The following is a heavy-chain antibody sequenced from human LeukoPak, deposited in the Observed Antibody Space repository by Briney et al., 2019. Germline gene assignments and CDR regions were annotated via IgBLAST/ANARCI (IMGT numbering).Heavy chain of an antibody. CDR2: IYTSGST. V-gene: IGHV4-61*02. D-gene: IGHD2-2*01. CDR3: ARVVPADLWYFDY. CDR1: GGSISSGSYY. J-gene: IGHJ4*02. Sequence: SETLSLTCTVSGGSISSGSYYWSWIRQPAGKGLEWIGRIYTSGSTNYNPSLKSRVTISVDTSKNQFSLKLSSVTAADTAVYYCARVVPADLWYFDYWGQGTLVTVSS.